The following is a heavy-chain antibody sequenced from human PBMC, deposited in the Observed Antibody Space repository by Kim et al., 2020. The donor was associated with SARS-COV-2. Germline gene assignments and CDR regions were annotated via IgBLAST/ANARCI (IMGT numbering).Heavy chain of an antibody. J-gene: IGHJ6*02. CDR1: GGTFSSYA. CDR2: IIPILGIA. V-gene: IGHV1-69*04. Sequence: SVKVSCKASGGTFSSYAISWVRQAPGQGLEWMGRIIPILGIANYAQKFQGRVTITADKSTSTAYMELSSLRSEDTAVYYCARERRWLQSVNYYYYGMDVSGQGTTVTVSS. CDR3: ARERRWLQSVNYYYYGMDV. D-gene: IGHD5-12*01.